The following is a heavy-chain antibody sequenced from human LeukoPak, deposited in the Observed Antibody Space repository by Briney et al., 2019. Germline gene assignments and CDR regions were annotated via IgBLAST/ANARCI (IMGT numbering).Heavy chain of an antibody. V-gene: IGHV3-23*01. D-gene: IGHD2-2*01. Sequence: PGGSLRLSCAASGFTFTTYGMSWARQAPGKGRECLSVSSGRGDAAYYADSVKGRFTISRDNSKNTVSLQMNSLRAEDTATYYCASEASRFDSWGQGTLVTVSS. CDR3: ASEASRFDS. CDR1: GFTFTTYG. J-gene: IGHJ4*02. CDR2: SSGRGDAA.